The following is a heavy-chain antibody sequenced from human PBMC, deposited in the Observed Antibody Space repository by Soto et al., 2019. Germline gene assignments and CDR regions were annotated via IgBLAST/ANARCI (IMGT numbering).Heavy chain of an antibody. D-gene: IGHD2-15*01. CDR1: GGSISSYY. J-gene: IGHJ4*02. V-gene: IGHV4-59*12. CDR2: IYYSGST. Sequence: SETLSLTCTVSGGSISSYYWTWIRQPPGKGLEWIGYIYYSGSTNHNPSLKSRVTISVDTSKNQFSLKLSSVTAADTAVYYCAAVHQVVVAAPFDFWAQGTLVTVSS. CDR3: AAVHQVVVAAPFDF.